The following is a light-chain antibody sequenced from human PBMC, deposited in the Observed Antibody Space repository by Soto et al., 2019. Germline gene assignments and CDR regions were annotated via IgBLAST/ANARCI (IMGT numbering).Light chain of an antibody. V-gene: IGLV2-11*01. J-gene: IGLJ3*02. CDR1: NSDVGSYNS. CDR2: AVR. CDR3: FSYTANDNWV. Sequence: QSVLTQPHSVSGSPGQSVTISCTGTNSDVGSYNSVSWYQQLPGKAPKIIISAVRQRPSGVPDRFSGSKSGNTASLTISGLQADDEADYFCFSYTANDNWVFGGGTKLTVL.